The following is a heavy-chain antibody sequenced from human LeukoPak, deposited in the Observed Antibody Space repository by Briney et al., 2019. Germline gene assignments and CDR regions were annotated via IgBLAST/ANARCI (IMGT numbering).Heavy chain of an antibody. J-gene: IGHJ6*02. CDR1: GLTYSRYP. Sequence: GGPVRLFCAASGLTYSRYPIHWVRQAPGEGLEWVAVISYDGSNKYYADSVKGRFTISRHNSKNTLYLQMNSQSAEDMAVFFCERKDGYWRRTRCYGASKGMDVWGQGTAVIVSS. CDR3: ERKDGYWRRTRCYGASKGMDV. V-gene: IGHV3-30-3*01. D-gene: IGHD2-2*01. CDR2: ISYDGSNK.